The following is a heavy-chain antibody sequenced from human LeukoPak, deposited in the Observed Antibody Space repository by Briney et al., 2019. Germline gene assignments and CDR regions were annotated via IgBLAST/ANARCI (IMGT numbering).Heavy chain of an antibody. CDR1: GFSFSSYA. CDR2: ISYDGSNK. J-gene: IGHJ4*02. D-gene: IGHD1-20*01. CDR3: ATSPPGYICAFHYFVY. V-gene: IGHV3-30*01. Sequence: GRSLRLLCATSGFSFSSYAMHWVRQAPGKGLEWVAVISYDGSNKYYADSVKGRFTISRDNSKNTLYLQMNSLRAEDMAVYYCATSPPGYICAFHYFVYWCQGILVTVSS.